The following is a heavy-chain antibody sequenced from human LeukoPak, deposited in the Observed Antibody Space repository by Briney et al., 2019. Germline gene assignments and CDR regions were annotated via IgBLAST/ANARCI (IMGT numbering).Heavy chain of an antibody. Sequence: TASETLSLTCAVSGGSISSGGYSWSWIRQPPGKGLEWTGYIYHSGSTYYNPSLKSRVTISVDRSKNQFSLKLSSVTAADTAVYYCARLSGYSSGHYYSDYWGQGTLVTVSS. J-gene: IGHJ4*02. V-gene: IGHV4-30-2*02. CDR2: IYHSGST. CDR3: ARLSGYSSGHYYSDY. D-gene: IGHD3-22*01. CDR1: GGSISSGGYS.